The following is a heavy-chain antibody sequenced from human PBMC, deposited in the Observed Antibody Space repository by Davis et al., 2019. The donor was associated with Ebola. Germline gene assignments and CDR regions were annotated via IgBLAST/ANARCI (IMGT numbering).Heavy chain of an antibody. Sequence: SETLSLTCTVSGGSISSYYWSWIRQPPGKGLEWLGYIYYSGSTNYNPSLKSRVTISVDKSKNQFSLKLSSVTAADTAVYYCARSPFRYCSGGSCYGDYYYYYGMDVWGQGTTVTVSS. V-gene: IGHV4-59*12. J-gene: IGHJ6*02. CDR2: IYYSGST. CDR3: ARSPFRYCSGGSCYGDYYYYYGMDV. D-gene: IGHD2-15*01. CDR1: GGSISSYY.